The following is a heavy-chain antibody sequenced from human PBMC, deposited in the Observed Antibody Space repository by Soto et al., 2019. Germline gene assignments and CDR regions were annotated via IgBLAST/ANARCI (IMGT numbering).Heavy chain of an antibody. J-gene: IGHJ6*02. V-gene: IGHV3-48*02. D-gene: IGHD3-10*01. Sequence: GSLSLSCAASGFTFSSYSMNWVRQAPGKGLEWVSYISSSSSTIYYADSVKGRFTISRDNAKNSLYLQMNSLRDEDTAVYYCARDRVSSYYYYGMDVWGQGTTVTVSS. CDR3: ARDRVSSYYYYGMDV. CDR2: ISSSSSTI. CDR1: GFTFSSYS.